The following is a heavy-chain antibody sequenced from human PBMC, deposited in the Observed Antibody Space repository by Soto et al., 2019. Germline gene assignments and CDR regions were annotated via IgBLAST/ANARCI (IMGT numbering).Heavy chain of an antibody. CDR1: DCSISSGDYY. CDR3: GREENTMVRGVIARDY. V-gene: IGHV4-30-4*08. CDR2: IYYSERT. D-gene: IGHD3-10*01. J-gene: IGHJ4*02. Sequence: NLSLTCTVSDCSISSGDYYWSWIRQPPEKGLEWIGYIYYSERTHNNPPLKSRVIISVDTSKNQFSLKLSFVTAADTAVYYCGREENTMVRGVIARDYWGQGTLVTVSS.